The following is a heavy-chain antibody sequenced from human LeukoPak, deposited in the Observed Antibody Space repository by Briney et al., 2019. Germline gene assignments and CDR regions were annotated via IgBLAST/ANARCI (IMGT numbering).Heavy chain of an antibody. Sequence: GGSLRLSCTVSGFPLSSYSMNWFRQAPGKGLEWVVYISASGSNIYYVDSVMGRFTVSRDNPKSSLFLQMNSPRAEDTAVYYCARVKGTYFDYWGQGALVTVSS. V-gene: IGHV3-48*01. J-gene: IGHJ4*02. D-gene: IGHD1-1*01. CDR1: GFPLSSYS. CDR3: ARVKGTYFDY. CDR2: ISASGSNI.